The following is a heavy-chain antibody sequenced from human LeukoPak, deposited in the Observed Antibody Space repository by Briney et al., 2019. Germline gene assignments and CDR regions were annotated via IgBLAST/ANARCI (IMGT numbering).Heavy chain of an antibody. CDR2: IKQDGSEK. V-gene: IGHV3-7*01. CDR1: GFTFSSYW. J-gene: IGHJ4*02. CDR3: ARSVGTYYYGSGSYYYDY. Sequence: GGSLRLSCAASGFTFSSYWMSWVRQAPGKGLEWVAKIKQDGSEKYYVDSVKGRFTISRDNAKNSLYLQMDSLRAEDTAVYYCARSVGTYYYGSGSYYYDYWGQGTLVTVSS. D-gene: IGHD3-10*01.